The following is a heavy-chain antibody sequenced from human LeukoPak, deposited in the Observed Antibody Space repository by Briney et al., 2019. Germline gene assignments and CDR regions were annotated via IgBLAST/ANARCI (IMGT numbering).Heavy chain of an antibody. CDR1: GFTFSSYW. D-gene: IGHD6-19*01. V-gene: IGHV3-7*03. CDR3: ARDHYSSGYAFDI. Sequence: PGGSLRLSCAASGFTFSSYWMSWVRQAPGKGLEWVANIKQDGSEKYYVDSVKGRFTISRDNAKNSLYLQMNSLRAEDTAVYYCARDHYSSGYAFDIWGQGTMVTVSS. CDR2: IKQDGSEK. J-gene: IGHJ3*02.